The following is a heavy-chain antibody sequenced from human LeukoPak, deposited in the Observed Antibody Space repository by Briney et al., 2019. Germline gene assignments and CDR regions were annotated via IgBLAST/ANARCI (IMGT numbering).Heavy chain of an antibody. CDR3: ANAVTTGGDY. V-gene: IGHV1-69*06. CDR2: IIPIFGTA. J-gene: IGHJ4*02. Sequence: GPSVKVSCKASGGTFSSYVTSWVRQAPGLGLEWMGGIIPIFGTANYEQKFQGRVTITADKSTSTAYMELSSLRSEDTAVYYCANAVTTGGDYWGQGTLVTVSS. CDR1: GGTFSSYV. D-gene: IGHD4-17*01.